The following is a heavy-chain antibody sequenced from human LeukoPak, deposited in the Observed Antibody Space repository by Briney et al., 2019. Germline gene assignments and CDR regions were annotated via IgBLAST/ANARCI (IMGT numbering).Heavy chain of an antibody. CDR2: ISSSSSYI. V-gene: IGHV3-21*01. CDR3: ARVLGGSGSYSYFDY. Sequence: PGGSLRLSCAASGFTFSSYGMNWVRQAPGKGLEWVSFISSSSSYIYYADSVKGRFAISRDNAKNSLFLQMNSLRAEDTAVYYCARVLGGSGSYSYFDYWGQGTLVTVSS. J-gene: IGHJ4*02. D-gene: IGHD3-10*01. CDR1: GFTFSSYG.